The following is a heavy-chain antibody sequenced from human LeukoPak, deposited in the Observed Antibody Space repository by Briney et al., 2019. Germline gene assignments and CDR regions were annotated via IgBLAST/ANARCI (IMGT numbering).Heavy chain of an antibody. J-gene: IGHJ4*02. V-gene: IGHV4-4*07. CDR1: GGSISSYY. Sequence: PSETLSLTYTVSGGSISSYYWSWIRQPAGEGLEWIGRLHTSGSTHYNPSLKSRVTMSVDTSKNQFSLKLSSVTAADTAVYYCARDFGYGDYFFDDWGQGTLVTVSS. D-gene: IGHD4-17*01. CDR2: LHTSGST. CDR3: ARDFGYGDYFFDD.